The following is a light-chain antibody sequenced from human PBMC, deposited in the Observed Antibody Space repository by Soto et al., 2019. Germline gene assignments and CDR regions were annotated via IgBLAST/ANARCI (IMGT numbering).Light chain of an antibody. CDR1: QSISNS. J-gene: IGKJ2*01. V-gene: IGKV3-11*01. CDR2: DAS. CDR3: QQRSNWPPYT. Sequence: EIVLTQSPATLSLSPGERATLSCRASQSISNSLAWYQQKPGQAPRLLIYDASNRATGVPARFSGSGSGTDFTLTISSLEPEDLAVYYCQQRSNWPPYTFGQGTKLEIK.